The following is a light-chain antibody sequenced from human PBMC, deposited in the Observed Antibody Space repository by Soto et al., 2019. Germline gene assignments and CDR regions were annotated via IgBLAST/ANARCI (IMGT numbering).Light chain of an antibody. J-gene: IGKJ5*01. CDR2: HAS. CDR1: QSLSINY. Sequence: EIVMTQSPATLSVSPGERATLSCRASQSLSINYLACYQHKPGQAPSLLIYHASSRAAGIPDRFSGSGSGADFTLTISRLEPEDFAVYYCQQYVNSPGTFGQGTRLEIK. CDR3: QQYVNSPGT. V-gene: IGKV3-20*01.